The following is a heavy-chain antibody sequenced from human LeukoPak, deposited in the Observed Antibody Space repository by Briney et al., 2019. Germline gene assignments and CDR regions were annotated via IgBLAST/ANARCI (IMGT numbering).Heavy chain of an antibody. CDR2: INPNSGGT. CDR1: GCTFTGYY. D-gene: IGHD6-13*01. V-gene: IGHV1-2*02. J-gene: IGHJ4*02. Sequence: ASVKVSCKASGCTFTGYYMHWVRQAPGQGLEWMGWINPNSGGTNYAQKFQGRVTMTRDTSISTAYMELSRLRSDDTAVYYCARVSSSSWYEIYFDYWGQGTLVTVSS. CDR3: ARVSSSSWYEIYFDY.